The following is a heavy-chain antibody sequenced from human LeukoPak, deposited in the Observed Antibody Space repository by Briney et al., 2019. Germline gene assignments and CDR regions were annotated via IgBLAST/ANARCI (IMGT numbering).Heavy chain of an antibody. Sequence: SETLSLTCTVSGGSISSYYWSWIRQPPGKGLEWIGYIYYSGSTNYNPSLKSRVTISVDTSKNQFSLKLSSVTAADTAVYYCARYNRYCSSTSCYIYFDYWGQGTLVTVSS. D-gene: IGHD2-2*02. CDR1: GGSISSYY. V-gene: IGHV4-59*01. J-gene: IGHJ4*02. CDR3: ARYNRYCSSTSCYIYFDY. CDR2: IYYSGST.